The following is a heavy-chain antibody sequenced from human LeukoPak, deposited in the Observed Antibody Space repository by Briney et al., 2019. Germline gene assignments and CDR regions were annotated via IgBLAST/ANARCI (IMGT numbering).Heavy chain of an antibody. Sequence: SETLSLTCTVSGGSISSYYWSWIRQPAGKGLEWIGRIYTSGSTNYKPSLKSRVTMSVDTSKNQFSLKLSSVTAADTAVYYCAREGPGYSSGWYTAYWGQGTLVTVSS. D-gene: IGHD6-19*01. J-gene: IGHJ4*02. CDR1: GGSISSYY. CDR3: AREGPGYSSGWYTAY. V-gene: IGHV4-4*07. CDR2: IYTSGST.